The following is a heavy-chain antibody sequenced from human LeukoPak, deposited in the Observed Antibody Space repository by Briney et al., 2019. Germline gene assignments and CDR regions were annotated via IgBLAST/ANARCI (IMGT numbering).Heavy chain of an antibody. CDR3: ARDRAYAFDI. V-gene: IGHV3-23*01. CDR2: TSGNGGKT. Sequence: GGSLRLSCAASGFTFSSYAMSWVRQAPGKGLEWVSATSGNGGKTYYADSVKGRFTISRDNPKNTPHLQMNSLSAEDTAVYYCARDRAYAFDIWGQGTMVTVSS. CDR1: GFTFSSYA. J-gene: IGHJ3*02.